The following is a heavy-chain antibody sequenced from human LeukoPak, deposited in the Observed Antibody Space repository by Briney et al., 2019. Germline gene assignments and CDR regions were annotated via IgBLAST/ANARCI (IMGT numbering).Heavy chain of an antibody. CDR2: IYYSGST. V-gene: IGHV4-59*01. J-gene: IGHJ4*02. CDR3: ARAGIAAAGTVDY. D-gene: IGHD6-13*01. CDR1: GGSISSYY. Sequence: PSETLSLTCTVSGGSISSYYWSWIRQPPGKGLEWIGCIYYSGSTNYNPSLKSRVTISVDTSKNQFSLKLSSVTAADTAVYYCARAGIAAAGTVDYWGQGTLVTVSS.